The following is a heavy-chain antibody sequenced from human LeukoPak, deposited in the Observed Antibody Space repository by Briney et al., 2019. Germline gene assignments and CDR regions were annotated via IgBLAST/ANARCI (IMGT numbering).Heavy chain of an antibody. J-gene: IGHJ4*02. CDR2: ISRSGGST. Sequence: GSLRLSCAASGFTFSSYSISWVRQAPGKGLEWVSAISRSGGSTYYTASFKGRFTISGDTSKNTLYLQMNSLNAEDTAVYYCAKEGVLRFLEWRSYYFEYWGRERWSPSPQ. CDR1: GFTFSSYS. V-gene: IGHV3-23*01. D-gene: IGHD3-3*01. CDR3: AKEGVLRFLEWRSYYFEY.